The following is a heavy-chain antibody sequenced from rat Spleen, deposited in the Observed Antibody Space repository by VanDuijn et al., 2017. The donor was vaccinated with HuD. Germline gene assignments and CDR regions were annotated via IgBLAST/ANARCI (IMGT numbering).Heavy chain of an antibody. Sequence: EVQLVESGGGLVQPGRSLKLSCAASGFTFSDYNMAWVRPTPTKGLEWVATISYDGSRTYYRDSVKGRFTISRDNAKSTLYLQMDSLRSADTATYYCARHGYNSYFDYWGKESWSQSPQ. CDR3: ARHGYNSYFDY. CDR1: GFTFSDYN. CDR2: ISYDGSRT. V-gene: IGHV5-7*01. J-gene: IGHJ2*01. D-gene: IGHD1-9*01.